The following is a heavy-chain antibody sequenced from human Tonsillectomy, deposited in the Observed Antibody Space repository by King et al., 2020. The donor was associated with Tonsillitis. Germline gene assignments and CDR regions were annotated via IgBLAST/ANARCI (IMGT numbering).Heavy chain of an antibody. CDR1: GFMFSGSA. V-gene: IGHV3-73*02. CDR2: IRSKGNNHAT. J-gene: IGHJ4*03. D-gene: IGHD3-3*01. CDR3: PGADYHDTKDDYYD. Sequence: VQLVESGGGLVQPGGSLKLSCAASGFMFSGSAIHWVRQASGKGLEWVGRIRSKGNNHATTYAASVKGRFIISRHDSKKSAYLQMNGLKAEDTAVYYCPGADYHDTKDDYYDWGHGTLVTVAS.